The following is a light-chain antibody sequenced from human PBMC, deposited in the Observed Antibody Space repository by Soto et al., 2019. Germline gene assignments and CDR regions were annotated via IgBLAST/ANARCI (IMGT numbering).Light chain of an antibody. CDR1: NIESKS. V-gene: IGLV3-21*02. Sequence: SYELTQPPSESLAPGQTARITCGGNNIESKSVHWYQQKPGQAPVLVVYDDSDRPSGIPERFSGSSSGNTATLTISRVEAGDEADYFCQVWDTTTTHRVFGGGTKLTVL. CDR3: QVWDTTTTHRV. CDR2: DDS. J-gene: IGLJ2*01.